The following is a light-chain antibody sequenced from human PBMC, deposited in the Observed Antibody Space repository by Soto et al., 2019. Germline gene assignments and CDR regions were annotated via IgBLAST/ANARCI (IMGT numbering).Light chain of an antibody. Sequence: EIVLTQSPGTLSLSPGERATLSCRASQSVSSILLAWYHQKPGQAPRLLIYAASSRATGVLDRFSGSGSGTDFTLNISRLEPEDFAVDYCQQYDDSPLYTFGQGTKVEIK. J-gene: IGKJ2*01. CDR1: QSVSSIL. CDR2: AAS. V-gene: IGKV3-20*01. CDR3: QQYDDSPLYT.